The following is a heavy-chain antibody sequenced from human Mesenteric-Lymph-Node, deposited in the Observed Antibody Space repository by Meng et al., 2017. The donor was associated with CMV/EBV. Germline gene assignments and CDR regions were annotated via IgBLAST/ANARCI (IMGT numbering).Heavy chain of an antibody. Sequence: GESLKISCAASGFTFSNYTMNWVRQAPGKGLEWVSSISSSGTYIYYADSVKGRLTISRDNAKNSIHLQMNSLRVEDTAIYYCASEGANAFDYWGQGTLVTVSS. CDR1: GFTFSNYT. CDR2: ISSSGTYI. J-gene: IGHJ4*02. D-gene: IGHD4/OR15-4a*01. V-gene: IGHV3-21*01. CDR3: ASEGANAFDY.